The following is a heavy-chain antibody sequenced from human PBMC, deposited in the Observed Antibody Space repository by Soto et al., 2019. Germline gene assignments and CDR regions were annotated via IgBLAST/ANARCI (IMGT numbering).Heavy chain of an antibody. CDR2: ISGSGGSI. D-gene: IGHD3-10*01. CDR3: AKGSGSYLDLYY. CDR1: GFTFDDYA. J-gene: IGHJ4*02. Sequence: GGSLRLSCAASGFTFDDYAMHWVRQAPGKGLEWVSGISGSGGSIYYADSVKGRFTISRDNSKNTLYLQMNSLRAEDTAVYYCAKGSGSYLDLYYWGQGTLVTVSS. V-gene: IGHV3-23*01.